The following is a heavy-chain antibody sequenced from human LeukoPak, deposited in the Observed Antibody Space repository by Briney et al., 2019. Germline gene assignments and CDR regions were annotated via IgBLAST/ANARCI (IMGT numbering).Heavy chain of an antibody. CDR1: GFTFDDYG. J-gene: IGHJ4*02. CDR3: ASALNYDILTGYYN. CDR2: INWNGGST. D-gene: IGHD3-9*01. V-gene: IGHV3-20*04. Sequence: GGSLRLSCAASGFTFDDYGMSWVRQAPGKGLEWVSGINWNGGSTGYADSVKGRFTISRDNAKNSLYLQMNSLRAEDTALSYCASALNYDILTGYYNWGQGTLVTVSS.